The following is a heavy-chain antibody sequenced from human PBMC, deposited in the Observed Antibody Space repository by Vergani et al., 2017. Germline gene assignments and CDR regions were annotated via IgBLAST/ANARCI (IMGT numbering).Heavy chain of an antibody. Sequence: QVQLLQSGSELKTPGASVRISCEASGYTFTNYPLIWVRQAPGQGLEWMGWINPNSGGTYYAQKFQGRVTMTRDTSISPAYMELSMLRSDDTAVYYCASHYYDSSGYYPSLDYWGQGTLVTVSS. J-gene: IGHJ4*02. CDR2: INPNSGGT. V-gene: IGHV1-2*02. CDR3: ASHYYDSSGYYPSLDY. D-gene: IGHD3-22*01. CDR1: GYTFTNYP.